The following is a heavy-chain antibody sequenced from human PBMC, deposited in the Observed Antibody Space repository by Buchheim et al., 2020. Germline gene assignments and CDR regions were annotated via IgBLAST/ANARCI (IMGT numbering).Heavy chain of an antibody. D-gene: IGHD6-19*01. V-gene: IGHV3-30-3*01. CDR3: ARDRKYSSGWRYYYYYYGMDV. J-gene: IGHJ6*02. CDR1: GFTFSSYA. Sequence: QVQLVESGGGVVQPGRSLRLSCAASGFTFSSYAMHWVRQAPGKGLEWVAVISYDGSNKYYADSVKGRFTISRDNSKNTLYLQMNSLRAEDTAVYYCARDRKYSSGWRYYYYYYGMDVWGQGTT. CDR2: ISYDGSNK.